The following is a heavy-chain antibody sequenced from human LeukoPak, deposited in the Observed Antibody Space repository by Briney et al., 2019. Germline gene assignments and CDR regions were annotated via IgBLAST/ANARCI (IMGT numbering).Heavy chain of an antibody. Sequence: ASVKVSCKASGYTFTSYGISWVRQAPGQGLEWMGWISAYNGNTNYAQKLQGRVTMTTDTSTSTAYMELRSLRSDDTAVYYCAGDRKTWVTMVRGVIIVYGMDVWGKGTTVTVSS. V-gene: IGHV1-18*04. CDR3: AGDRKTWVTMVRGVIIVYGMDV. D-gene: IGHD3-10*01. J-gene: IGHJ6*04. CDR2: ISAYNGNT. CDR1: GYTFTSYG.